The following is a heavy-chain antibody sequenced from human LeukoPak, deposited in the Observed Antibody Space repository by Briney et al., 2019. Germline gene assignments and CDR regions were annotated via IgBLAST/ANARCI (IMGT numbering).Heavy chain of an antibody. CDR1: GFTVSSNY. CDR2: IYSGGST. Sequence: SGGSLRLSCAASGFTVSSNYMSWVRQAPGKGLEWVSVIYSGGSTYYADSVKGRFTISRDNSKNTLYLQMNSLRAEDTAVYYCARERCSSTTCHDDSFDIWGQGTMVTVSS. D-gene: IGHD2-2*01. CDR3: ARERCSSTTCHDDSFDI. V-gene: IGHV3-53*01. J-gene: IGHJ3*02.